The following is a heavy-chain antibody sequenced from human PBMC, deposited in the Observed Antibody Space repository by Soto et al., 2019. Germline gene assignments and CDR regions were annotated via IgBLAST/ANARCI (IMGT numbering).Heavy chain of an antibody. CDR2: ISYDGSNK. J-gene: IGHJ6*02. CDR1: GFTFSSYA. CDR3: AREGDTAMGVGYGMDV. Sequence: PGGSLRLSCAASGFTFSSYAMHWVRQAPGKGLEWVAVISYDGSNKYYADSVKGRFTISRDNSKNTLYLQMNSLRAEDTAVYYCAREGDTAMGVGYGMDVWGQGTTV. V-gene: IGHV3-30-3*01. D-gene: IGHD5-18*01.